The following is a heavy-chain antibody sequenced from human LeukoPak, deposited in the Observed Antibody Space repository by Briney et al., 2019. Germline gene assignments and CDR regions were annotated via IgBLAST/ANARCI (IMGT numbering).Heavy chain of an antibody. D-gene: IGHD2-15*01. J-gene: IGHJ1*01. CDR3: VRVGYCCGGSCYDYFQH. CDR1: GFTFSSYG. V-gene: IGHV3-33*01. CDR2: IWYDGSNK. Sequence: GSPLRLFCGASGFTFSSYGMQWRRQSRGKGLEWVTVIWYDGSNKYYADSVEGRFTIPRDNSKNTLYLQINSMSAEDMAVYYCVRVGYCCGGSCYDYFQHWGQGTLVTVSS.